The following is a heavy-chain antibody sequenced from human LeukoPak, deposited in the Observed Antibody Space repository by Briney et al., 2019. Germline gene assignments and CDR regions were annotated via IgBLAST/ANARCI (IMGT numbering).Heavy chain of an antibody. V-gene: IGHV3-23*01. CDR1: GFTFSSYA. D-gene: IGHD3-22*01. J-gene: IGHJ4*02. Sequence: GGSLRLSCAASGFTFSSYATSWVRQAPGKGLEWVSAISGSGGSTYYADSVKGRFTISRDNSKNTLYLQMNSLRAEDTAVYYCVYYDSSGYYSPFDYWGQGTLVTVSS. CDR3: VYYDSSGYYSPFDY. CDR2: ISGSGGST.